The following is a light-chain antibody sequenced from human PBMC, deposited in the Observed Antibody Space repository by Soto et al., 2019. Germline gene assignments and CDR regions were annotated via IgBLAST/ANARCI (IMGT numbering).Light chain of an antibody. CDR2: EVT. V-gene: IGLV2-14*01. CDR3: SSYTAASTLDVV. J-gene: IGLJ2*01. CDR1: SSDGDS. Sequence: QSALTQPASVSGSPGQSITISCSGTSSDGDSVSWYQQHPGKAPKLIIYEVTNRPSGVSNRFSGSKSDYTASLTISGLPAEDEADYSCSSYTAASTLDVVFGGGTKVTVL.